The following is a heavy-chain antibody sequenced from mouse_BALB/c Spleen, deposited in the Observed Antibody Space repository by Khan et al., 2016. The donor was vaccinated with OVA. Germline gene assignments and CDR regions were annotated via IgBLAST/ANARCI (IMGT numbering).Heavy chain of an antibody. V-gene: IGHV5-6*01. J-gene: IGHJ4*01. D-gene: IGHD1-1*01. CDR3: ARHWVGVMDY. CDR2: ISSGGTYT. CDR1: GFTFSTYG. Sequence: EVELVESGGDLVKPGGSLKLSCAASGFTFSTYGMSWVRQTPDKRLEWVATISSGGTYTYYPDSVKGRFTISRDNAKNTLYLQMSSLRSEDTAMYYFARHWVGVMDYWGQGTSVTVSS.